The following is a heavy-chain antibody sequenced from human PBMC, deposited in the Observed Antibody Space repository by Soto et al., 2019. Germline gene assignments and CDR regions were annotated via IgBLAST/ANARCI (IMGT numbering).Heavy chain of an antibody. J-gene: IGHJ3*02. CDR2: ISSGSSVI. CDR1: DSTFRSYS. Sequence: EVQLVESGGGLVKPGASLRLSCVASDSTFRSYSMNWVRQAPGRGLEWVSIISSGSSVIFYADSMKGRFTISRDNAKNSLYLQINSLRAEDTAVYYCARGGRGYTKDDTFDIWGQGTMVTVSS. CDR3: ARGGRGYTKDDTFDI. V-gene: IGHV3-21*01. D-gene: IGHD2-2*02.